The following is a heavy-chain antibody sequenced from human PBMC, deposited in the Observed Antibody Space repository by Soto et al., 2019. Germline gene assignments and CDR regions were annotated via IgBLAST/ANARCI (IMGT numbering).Heavy chain of an antibody. CDR2: ISSDASNK. Sequence: GGSLRLSCAASGFNFRAYGMHWVRQAPGKGLQWVAVISSDASNKYYADSVKGRFTISRDNSKNTLYLQMNSLRPEDTAVYYCAKGSSSVYYYYYGMDVWGQGTTVTVSS. J-gene: IGHJ6*02. CDR3: AKGSSSVYYYYYGMDV. CDR1: GFNFRAYG. V-gene: IGHV3-30*18. D-gene: IGHD6-6*01.